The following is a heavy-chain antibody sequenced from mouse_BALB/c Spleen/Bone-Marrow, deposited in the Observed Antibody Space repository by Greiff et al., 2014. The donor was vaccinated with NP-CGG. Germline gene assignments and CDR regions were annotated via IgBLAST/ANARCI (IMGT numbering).Heavy chain of an antibody. CDR2: IWAGGST. CDR3: ARVYRWYFDV. D-gene: IGHD2-3*01. CDR1: GFSFSSYG. Sequence: VQLQQSGPGLVAPSQSLSITCTVSGFSFSSYGVHWVRQPPGKGLEWLGVIWAGGSTNYNSALMSRMSISKDNSKSQVFLKMNSLQTDDTAMYYCARVYRWYFDVWGAGTTVTVSS. V-gene: IGHV2-9*02. J-gene: IGHJ1*01.